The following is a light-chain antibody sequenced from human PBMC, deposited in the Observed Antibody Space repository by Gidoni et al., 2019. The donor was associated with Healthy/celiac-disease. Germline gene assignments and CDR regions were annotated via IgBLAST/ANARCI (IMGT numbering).Light chain of an antibody. CDR3: QQYNNWPHS. V-gene: IGKV3-15*01. Sequence: EIVMTQSPATLSVSPGERATLSCRASQSVSSNVAWYQLKPGQAPRLLIYGASTRATGIPARFSGSGSVTEFTLTISSLQSEDFAVYYCQQYNNWPHSFXQXTKLEIK. CDR2: GAS. CDR1: QSVSSN. J-gene: IGKJ2*03.